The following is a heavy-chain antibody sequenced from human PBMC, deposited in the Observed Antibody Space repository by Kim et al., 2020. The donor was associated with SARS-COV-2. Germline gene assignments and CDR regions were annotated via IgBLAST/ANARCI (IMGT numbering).Heavy chain of an antibody. CDR2: I. J-gene: IGHJ4*02. Sequence: IFYATSMKGRFTISRDNAKNSLYLQMNRLRAEDTAMYYCARKVPSAQTDFWGQGTLVTVSS. V-gene: IGHV3-21*01. D-gene: IGHD2-2*01. CDR3: ARKVPSAQTDF.